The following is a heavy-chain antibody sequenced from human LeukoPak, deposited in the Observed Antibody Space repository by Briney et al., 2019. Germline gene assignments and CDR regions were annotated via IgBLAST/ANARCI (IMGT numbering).Heavy chain of an antibody. CDR1: GFTFNSYA. CDR2: ISYDGSNK. V-gene: IGHV3-30-3*01. CDR3: ARSHFDWQYYFDY. D-gene: IGHD3-9*01. Sequence: GGSLRLSCAASGFTFNSYAMHWVRQAPGKGLEWVAVISYDGSNKYYADSVEGRFTISRDNSKNTLYVQMNSLRAEDTAVYYCARSHFDWQYYFDYWGQGSLVTVSS. J-gene: IGHJ4*02.